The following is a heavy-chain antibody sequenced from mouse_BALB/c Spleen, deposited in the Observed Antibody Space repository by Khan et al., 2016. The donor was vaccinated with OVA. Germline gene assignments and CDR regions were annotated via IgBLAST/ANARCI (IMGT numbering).Heavy chain of an antibody. J-gene: IGHJ3*01. CDR3: TRHGFVAWFTY. Sequence: LEESGPELMKPGASVKISCKASGYSFTTYYIHWVMQSHGTSLEWIGYIDPFSGSTTYNQKFKGKATLTVDKSSSTAYIHLSNLTSEDSAVYYCTRHGFVAWFTYWGQGMLVTVSA. CDR1: GYSFTTYY. CDR2: IDPFSGST. D-gene: IGHD2-2*01. V-gene: IGHV1S135*01.